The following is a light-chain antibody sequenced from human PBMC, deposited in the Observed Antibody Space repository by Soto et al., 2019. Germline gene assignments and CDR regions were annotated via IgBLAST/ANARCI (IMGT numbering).Light chain of an antibody. Sequence: QPVLTQPPSVSGAPGQRVTISCTGSSSNIGAGYDVHWYQQLPGTAPKRLIYGNSNRPSGVPDRFSGSKSGTSASLAITGLQAEDESDYYCQSYDSSLSGSVVFGGGTKVTVL. CDR1: SSNIGAGYD. CDR2: GNS. J-gene: IGLJ2*01. CDR3: QSYDSSLSGSVV. V-gene: IGLV1-40*01.